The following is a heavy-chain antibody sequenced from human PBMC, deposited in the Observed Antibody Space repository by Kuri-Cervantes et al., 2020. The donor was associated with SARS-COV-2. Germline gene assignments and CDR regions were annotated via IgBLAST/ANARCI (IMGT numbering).Heavy chain of an antibody. CDR2: INPNSGGT. V-gene: IGHV1-2*02. J-gene: IGHJ5*02. CDR1: GYTFTSYY. Sequence: ASVKVSCKASGYTFTSYYMHWVRQAPGQGLEWMGWINPNSGGTNYAQKFQGRVAMTRDTSISTAYMELSRLRSDDTAVYYCARGAPLRFLEWLFWWFDPWGQGTLVTVSS. D-gene: IGHD3-3*01. CDR3: ARGAPLRFLEWLFWWFDP.